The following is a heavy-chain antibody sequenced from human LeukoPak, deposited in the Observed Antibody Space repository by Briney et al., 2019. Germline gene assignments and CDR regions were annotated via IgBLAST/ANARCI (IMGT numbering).Heavy chain of an antibody. CDR2: ISSSSSYI. Sequence: GGSLRLSCAASGFTFSSYSMNWVRQATGKGLEWVSSISSSSSYIYYADSVKGRFTISRDNAKNTLYLQMNSLRAEDTAVYYCARSLGGFGGVILYYFDYWGQGTLVTVSS. V-gene: IGHV3-21*01. D-gene: IGHD3-16*02. J-gene: IGHJ4*01. CDR1: GFTFSSYS. CDR3: ARSLGGFGGVILYYFDY.